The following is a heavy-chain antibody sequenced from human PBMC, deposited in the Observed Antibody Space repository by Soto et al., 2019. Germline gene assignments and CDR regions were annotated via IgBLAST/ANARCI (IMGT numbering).Heavy chain of an antibody. J-gene: IGHJ5*02. CDR3: ARDLRCSSTSCYPPAKNWFDP. V-gene: IGHV1-18*01. CDR2: ISAYNGNT. Sequence: EASVKVSCKASGYTFTSYGISWVRQAPGQGLEWMGWISAYNGNTNYAQKLQGRVTMTTDTSTSTAYMELRSLRSDDTAVYYCARDLRCSSTSCYPPAKNWFDPWGQGTLVTVSS. CDR1: GYTFTSYG. D-gene: IGHD2-2*01.